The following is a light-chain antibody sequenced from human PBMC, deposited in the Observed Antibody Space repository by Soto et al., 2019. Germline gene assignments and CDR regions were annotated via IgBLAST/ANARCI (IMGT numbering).Light chain of an antibody. CDR2: EIS. CDR1: QSLVHTNGKTY. Sequence: DIVMTQTPLSLHVTLGQPASISCRSSQSLVHTNGKTYLSWLHQRPGQPPRLLIYEISNRFFGVPDRFSGSGAGTEFTLKICRVEAEDVGVYYCMQARQSPTFGPGTKVDIE. J-gene: IGKJ3*01. CDR3: MQARQSPT. V-gene: IGKV2-24*01.